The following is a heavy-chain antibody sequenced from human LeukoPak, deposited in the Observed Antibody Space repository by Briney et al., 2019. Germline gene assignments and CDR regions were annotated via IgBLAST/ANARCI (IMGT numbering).Heavy chain of an antibody. J-gene: IGHJ4*02. CDR2: IISIFGTA. V-gene: IGHV1-69*05. CDR1: GGTFISYA. CDR3: ARGNWDSSGWYYDY. D-gene: IGHD6-19*01. Sequence: ASVKVSCKASGGTFISYAISWVRQAPGQGLEWMGRIISIFGTANYAQKFQGRVTITTDESTNTAYMEPSSLRSEDTAVYYCARGNWDSSGWYYDYWGQGTLVTVSS.